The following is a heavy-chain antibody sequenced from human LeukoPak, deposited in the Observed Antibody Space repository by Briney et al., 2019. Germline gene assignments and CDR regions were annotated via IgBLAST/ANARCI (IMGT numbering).Heavy chain of an antibody. J-gene: IGHJ3*02. Sequence: SETLSLTCAVYGGSFSGYYWSWIRQPPGKGLEWIGSIYHSGSTYYNPSLKSRVPISVDTSKNQFSLKLSSVTAADTAVYYCASAHISGSYWEDAFDIWGQGTMVTVSS. CDR1: GGSFSGYY. CDR3: ASAHISGSYWEDAFDI. D-gene: IGHD1-26*01. CDR2: IYHSGST. V-gene: IGHV4-34*01.